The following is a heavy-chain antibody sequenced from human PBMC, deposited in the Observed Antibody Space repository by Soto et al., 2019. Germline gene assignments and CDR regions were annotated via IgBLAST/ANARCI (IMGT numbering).Heavy chain of an antibody. CDR2: IIPIFGTA. CDR3: AKDQCNTIVGASRGFGD. Sequence: SVKVSCKASGGTFSSYAISWVRQAPGQGLEWMGGIIPIFGTANYAQKFQGRVTITTDESTSTAYMELSSLRSEDTAVYYCAKDQCNTIVGASRGFGDWGQGTLVPVFS. V-gene: IGHV1-69*05. J-gene: IGHJ4*02. CDR1: GGTFSSYA. D-gene: IGHD1-26*01.